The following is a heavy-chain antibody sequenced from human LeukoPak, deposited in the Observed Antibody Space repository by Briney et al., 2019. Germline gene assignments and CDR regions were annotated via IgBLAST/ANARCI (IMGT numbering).Heavy chain of an antibody. J-gene: IGHJ4*02. V-gene: IGHV4-4*07. D-gene: IGHD3-10*01. CDR3: ANRRISGSYYNY. CDR2: IHTSGSI. Sequence: PSETLSLTCTVSGGSISSYYWSWIRQPAGKGLEWIGRIHTSGSINYNPSLKSRVTISVDKSKNQFSLKLTSVTAADTAVYYCANRRISGSYYNYWGQGTLVTVSS. CDR1: GGSISSYY.